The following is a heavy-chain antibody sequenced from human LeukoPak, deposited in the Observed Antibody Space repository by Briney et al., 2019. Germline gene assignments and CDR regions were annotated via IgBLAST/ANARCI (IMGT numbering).Heavy chain of an antibody. D-gene: IGHD3-3*01. V-gene: IGHV4-34*01. Sequence: PSETLSLTCAVYGGSFSGYYCSWNRHPPGKGLEWVGEINHSGSTNYNPSLKSRVTISVDTSKNQFSLKLGSVTAADTAVYYCARGSVLNWFDPWGEGPLVSVSS. CDR1: GGSFSGYY. CDR2: INHSGST. J-gene: IGHJ5*02. CDR3: ARGSVLNWFDP.